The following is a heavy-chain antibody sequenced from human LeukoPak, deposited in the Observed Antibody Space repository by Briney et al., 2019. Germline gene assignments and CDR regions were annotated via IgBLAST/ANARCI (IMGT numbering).Heavy chain of an antibody. V-gene: IGHV4-4*02. Sequence: SETLSLTCAVSGDSISNNHWWSWVRQSPEKGLEWIGEIHHSGSTTYNPSLKSRVTISVDKSKNQISLKLRSVTAADTAVYYCATPTYFAILSGGWGQGTLVTVSS. J-gene: IGHJ4*02. CDR1: GDSISNNHW. D-gene: IGHD3-9*01. CDR3: ATPTYFAILSGG. CDR2: IHHSGST.